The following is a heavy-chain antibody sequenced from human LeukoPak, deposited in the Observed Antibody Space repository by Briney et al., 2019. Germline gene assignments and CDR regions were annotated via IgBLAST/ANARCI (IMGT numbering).Heavy chain of an antibody. J-gene: IGHJ5*02. CDR3: AKSVKYDYYGSGTREDWFDP. CDR2: ISGSGGST. V-gene: IGHV3-23*01. Sequence: PGGSLRLSCAASGFTFSSYVMSWVRQAPGKGLEWVSAISGSGGSTYYADSVKGRFTISRDNSKNTLYLQMNSLRAEDTAVYYCAKSVKYDYYGSGTREDWFDPWGQGTLVTVSS. D-gene: IGHD3-10*01. CDR1: GFTFSSYV.